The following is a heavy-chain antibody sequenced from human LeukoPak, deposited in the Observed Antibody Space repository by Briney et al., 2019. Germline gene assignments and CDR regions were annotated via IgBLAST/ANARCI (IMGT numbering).Heavy chain of an antibody. CDR3: ARVVKVGDWPAIDY. J-gene: IGHJ4*02. V-gene: IGHV3-33*01. CDR2: IWYDGSNK. CDR1: GFTFSSYC. Sequence: GGSLILSCAASGFTFSSYCMHWVRQAPGKGLEWVAVIWYDGSNKYYADSVKGRFTISRDNSKNTLYLQMNSLRAEDTAVYYCARVVKVGDWPAIDYSGQGTLVTASS. D-gene: IGHD2/OR15-2a*01.